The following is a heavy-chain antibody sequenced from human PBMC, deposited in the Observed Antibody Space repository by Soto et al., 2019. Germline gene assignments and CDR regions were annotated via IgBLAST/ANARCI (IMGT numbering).Heavy chain of an antibody. V-gene: IGHV3-33*01. Sequence: QVQLVESGGGVVQPGRSLRLSCAASGFTFSSYGMHWVRQAPGKGLEWVAVIWYDGSNKYYADSVKGRFTISRDNSKNTLYLQMNSLRAEDTAVYYCARDLSGWPDAFDNWGQGTMVTVSS. CDR1: GFTFSSYG. J-gene: IGHJ3*02. CDR3: ARDLSGWPDAFDN. CDR2: IWYDGSNK. D-gene: IGHD6-19*01.